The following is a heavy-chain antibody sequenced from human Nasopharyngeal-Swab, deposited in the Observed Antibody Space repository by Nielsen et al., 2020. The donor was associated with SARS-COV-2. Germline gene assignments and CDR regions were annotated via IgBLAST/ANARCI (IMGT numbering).Heavy chain of an antibody. J-gene: IGHJ6*02. Sequence: GGSLRLSCAASGFTFSSYWMHWVRQAPGKGLVWVSRINSDGSSTSYADSVKGRFTISRDNSKNTLYLQMNSLRAEDTAVYYCAKDNYYYYGMDVWGQGTTVTVSS. CDR1: GFTFSSYW. CDR2: INSDGSST. CDR3: AKDNYYYYGMDV. V-gene: IGHV3-74*01.